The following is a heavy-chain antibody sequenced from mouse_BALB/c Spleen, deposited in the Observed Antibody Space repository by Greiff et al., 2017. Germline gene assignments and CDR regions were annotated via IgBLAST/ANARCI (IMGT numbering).Heavy chain of an antibody. CDR2: ISNGGGST. D-gene: IGHD4-1*01. CDR3: ARQAWDRALDY. Sequence: EVKLMESGGGLVQPGGSLKLSCAASGFTFSSYTMSWVRQTPEKRLEWVAYISNGGGSTYYPDTVKGRFTISRDNAKNTLYLQMSSLKSEDTAMYCGARQAWDRALDYWGQGTSVTVSA. J-gene: IGHJ4*01. V-gene: IGHV5-12-2*01. CDR1: GFTFSSYT.